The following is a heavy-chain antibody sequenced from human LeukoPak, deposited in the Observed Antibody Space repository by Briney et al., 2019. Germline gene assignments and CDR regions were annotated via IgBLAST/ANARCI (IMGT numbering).Heavy chain of an antibody. D-gene: IGHD4-17*01. V-gene: IGHV1-2*06. CDR2: INPNSGGT. Sequence: ASVKVSCKASGYTFTGYYMHWVRQAPGQGLEWMGRINPNSGGTNYAQKLQGRVTMTRDTSISTAYMELSRLRSDDTAVYYCARDYGDYDFLPQLYYWGQGTLVTVSS. CDR1: GYTFTGYY. J-gene: IGHJ4*02. CDR3: ARDYGDYDFLPQLYY.